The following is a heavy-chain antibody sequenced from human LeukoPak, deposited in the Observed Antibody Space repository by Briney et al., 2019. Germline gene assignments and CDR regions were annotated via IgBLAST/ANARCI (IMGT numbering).Heavy chain of an antibody. J-gene: IGHJ4*02. CDR3: AKEFLGISGTPYFDY. V-gene: IGHV3-23*01. CDR1: GFTFSRYA. D-gene: IGHD1-20*01. Sequence: GGSLRLSCAASGFTFSRYAMSWVRQAPGKGLEWVSVIFGSAGSTYYADSVKGRFTISRDNSKNTLYLQINSLRAEDTAVYYCAKEFLGISGTPYFDYWGQGTLVTVSS. CDR2: IFGSAGST.